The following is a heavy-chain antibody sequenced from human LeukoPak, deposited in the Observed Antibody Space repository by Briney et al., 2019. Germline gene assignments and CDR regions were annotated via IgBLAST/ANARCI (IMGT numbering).Heavy chain of an antibody. J-gene: IGHJ4*02. CDR3: ARDLLGWSGLT. Sequence: GGSLRLSCAASGFTFSNYEMNWVRQAPGKGQEWVASIKEDGGERHYVDSVKCRFTISRDNAKNSLYLQMNSLRAEDRAVYYCARDLLGWSGLTRGQGTLVTVSS. CDR1: GFTFSNYE. CDR2: IKEDGGER. V-gene: IGHV3-7*01. D-gene: IGHD3-3*01.